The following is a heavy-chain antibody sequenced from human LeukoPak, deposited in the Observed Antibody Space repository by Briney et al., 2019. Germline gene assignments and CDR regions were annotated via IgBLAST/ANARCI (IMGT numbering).Heavy chain of an antibody. CDR3: ARVSDYYYYMDV. CDR1: GFTVSSNY. J-gene: IGHJ6*03. CDR2: IYSGGST. Sequence: GGSLRLSCAASGFTVSSNYMSWVRQAPGKGLEWVSVIYSGGSTYYADSVKGRFAISRDNSKNTLYLQMNSLRAEDTAVYYCARVSDYYYYMDVWGKGTTVTVSS. V-gene: IGHV3-53*01. D-gene: IGHD3-10*01.